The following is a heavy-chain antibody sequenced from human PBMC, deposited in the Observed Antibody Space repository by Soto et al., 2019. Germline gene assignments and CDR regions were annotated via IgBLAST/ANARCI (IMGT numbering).Heavy chain of an antibody. CDR2: ISGSGGRT. V-gene: IGHV3-23*01. J-gene: IGHJ4*02. D-gene: IGHD6-19*01. Sequence: EVQLLESGGGWVQPGGSLRLSCAASGFTFSSYAMSWARQAPGKGLEWVSAISGSGGRTYYADSVKGRFTISRDNSRNTLYLEMNSLRAEDPALYYCAKEMYSSGFFDYWGQGTLVPVSS. CDR3: AKEMYSSGFFDY. CDR1: GFTFSSYA.